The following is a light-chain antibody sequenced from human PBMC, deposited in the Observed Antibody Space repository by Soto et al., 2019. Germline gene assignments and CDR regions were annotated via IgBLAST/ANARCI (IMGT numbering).Light chain of an antibody. V-gene: IGLV2-11*01. CDR3: CSYAGSYTGV. Sequence: QSVLTQARSVSGSPGQSVTISCTGTSSDVGGYNYVSWYQQHPGKAPKLMIYDVSKRPSGVPDRFSGSKSGNTASLTISGLQAEDEADYYCCSYAGSYTGVFGTGTKVTVL. CDR1: SSDVGGYNY. J-gene: IGLJ1*01. CDR2: DVS.